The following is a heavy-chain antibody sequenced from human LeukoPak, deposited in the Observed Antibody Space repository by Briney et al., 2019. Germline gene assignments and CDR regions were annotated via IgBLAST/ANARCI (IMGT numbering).Heavy chain of an antibody. J-gene: IGHJ4*02. CDR2: IYYSGST. Sequence: SETLSLTCTVSGGFISSGGYYWSWVRQHPGKGLEWIGYIYYSGSTNYNPSLKSRVTISVDTSKNQFSLKLSSVTAADTAVYYCARGLTLGGDDYWGQGTLVTVSS. V-gene: IGHV4-61*08. CDR1: GGFISSGGYY. CDR3: ARGLTLGGDDY. D-gene: IGHD3-16*01.